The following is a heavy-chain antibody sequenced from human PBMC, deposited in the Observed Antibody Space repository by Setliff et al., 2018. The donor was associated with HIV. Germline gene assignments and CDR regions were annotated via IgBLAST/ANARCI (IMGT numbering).Heavy chain of an antibody. D-gene: IGHD3-22*01. Sequence: SETLSLTCGVSGASISNNTYSWGWVRQPPGQGLEWLGSFYFGGNTHYNPSLKSRLTISVDTSTNQFSLRVTSVTAADTTVYYCARHSGLGGYYSPFDYWGPGTLVTVSS. CDR1: GASISNNTYS. CDR3: ARHSGLGGYYSPFDY. V-gene: IGHV4-39*01. CDR2: FYFGGNT. J-gene: IGHJ4*02.